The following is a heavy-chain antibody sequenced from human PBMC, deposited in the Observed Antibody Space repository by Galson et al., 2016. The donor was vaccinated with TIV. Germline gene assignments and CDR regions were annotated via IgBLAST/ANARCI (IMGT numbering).Heavy chain of an antibody. CDR1: GYFLSKIS. CDR2: FDPAEGET. CDR3: TRFGKLMVPARFDY. J-gene: IGHJ4*02. V-gene: IGHV1-24*01. D-gene: IGHD2-2*01. Sequence: SVKVSCKVSGYFLSKISMHWVRQVPGKGLEWMGGFDPAEGETIYAQRFRGRVSMTEDISSDTAHMELSSLRSDDTAVYYCTRFGKLMVPARFDYWGQGTLVTVSS.